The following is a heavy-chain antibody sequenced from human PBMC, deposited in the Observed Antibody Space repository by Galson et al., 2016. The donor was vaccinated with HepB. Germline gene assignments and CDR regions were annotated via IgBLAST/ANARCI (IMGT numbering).Heavy chain of an antibody. Sequence: SLRLSCAASGFTFSTYTLNWVRQAPGKGLEWVSSIKNSNSDVYYEDSVKGRFTISRDNAENSLYPQMDSLTAEDTAMYYCARARIAALGTGSFDMWGQGTRVTVSS. J-gene: IGHJ3*02. CDR2: IKNSNSDV. CDR3: ARARIAALGTGSFDM. D-gene: IGHD6-13*01. V-gene: IGHV3-21*01. CDR1: GFTFSTYT.